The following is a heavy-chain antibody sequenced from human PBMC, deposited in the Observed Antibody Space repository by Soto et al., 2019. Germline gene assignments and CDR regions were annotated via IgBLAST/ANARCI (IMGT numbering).Heavy chain of an antibody. V-gene: IGHV3-33*01. CDR3: ATLDN. J-gene: IGHJ4*02. CDR1: GFTFSDFD. Sequence: QVQLVESGGGVVQPGTSLRLSCAVSGFTFSDFDMHWARQAPGKGLEWVAVIWSDGTNQYYADSVKGRFTISRDTSRNTLYLQMNSLRADDPAVYYCATLDNWGQGTLVTVSS. CDR2: IWSDGTNQ.